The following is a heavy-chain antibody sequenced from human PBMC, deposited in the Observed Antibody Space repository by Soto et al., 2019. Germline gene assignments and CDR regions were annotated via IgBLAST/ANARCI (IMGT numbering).Heavy chain of an antibody. CDR2: TWYDGSNK. V-gene: IGHV3-33*06. CDR1: GFTFSTYG. Sequence: QVQLVESGGGVVQPGRSLRLSCAASGFTFSTYGMHWVRQAPGKGLEWVAVTWYDGSNKYYADSVKGRFTISRDNSKNTLYLQMNSLRAEDTAVYYCAKDRTTVTTFGMDVWGQGTTVTVSS. CDR3: AKDRTTVTTFGMDV. J-gene: IGHJ6*02. D-gene: IGHD4-17*01.